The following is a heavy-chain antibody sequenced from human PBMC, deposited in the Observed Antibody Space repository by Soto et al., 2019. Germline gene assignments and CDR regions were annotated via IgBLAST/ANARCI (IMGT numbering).Heavy chain of an antibody. CDR2: TYYRSKWYN. CDR3: ARVALDAAAGLYEDDAFDI. CDR1: GDSVSSNSAA. Sequence: SQALSLTCAISGDSVSSNSAAWNWIRQSPSRGFEWLGRTYYRSKWYNDYAVSVKSRITINPDTSKNQFSLQLNSVTPEDTAVYYCARVALDAAAGLYEDDAFDIWGQGTMVTVSS. J-gene: IGHJ3*02. D-gene: IGHD6-13*01. V-gene: IGHV6-1*01.